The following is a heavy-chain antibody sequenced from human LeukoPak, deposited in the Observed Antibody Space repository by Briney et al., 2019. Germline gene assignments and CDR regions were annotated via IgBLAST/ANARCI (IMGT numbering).Heavy chain of an antibody. CDR2: ISGSGGSK. CDR3: ATARNSDYRFGFDI. V-gene: IGHV3-23*01. CDR1: GFTFSNYA. J-gene: IGHJ3*02. D-gene: IGHD4-11*01. Sequence: GGSLRLSCASSGFTFSNYAMSWVRQAPGKGLEWVSGISGSGGSKYYADSVKGRFTFFGDNSRNTLYLQMSSMRAEDTAVYYCATARNSDYRFGFDIWGQGTMVTVSS.